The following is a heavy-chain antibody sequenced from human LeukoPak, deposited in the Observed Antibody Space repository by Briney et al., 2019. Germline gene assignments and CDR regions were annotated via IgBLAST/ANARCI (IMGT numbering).Heavy chain of an antibody. J-gene: IGHJ4*02. CDR2: INPNSGGT. Sequence: ASVKVSCKASEYTFTDYFMHWVRQAPGQGLEWMGWINPNSGGTNFAQKFQGRVTLTRDTSISSAYMELSRVRSDDTAVYYCAAARLTGYHFAIYWGQGTLATVSS. CDR1: EYTFTDYF. D-gene: IGHD3-9*01. V-gene: IGHV1-2*02. CDR3: AAARLTGYHFAIY.